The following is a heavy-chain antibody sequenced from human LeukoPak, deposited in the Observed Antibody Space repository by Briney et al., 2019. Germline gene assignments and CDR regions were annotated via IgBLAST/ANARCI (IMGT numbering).Heavy chain of an antibody. D-gene: IGHD5-24*01. CDR1: GFTVSSNY. V-gene: IGHV3-53*01. Sequence: PGGSLRLPCAASGFTVSSNYMSWVRQAPGKGLEWVSVIYSGGSTYYADSVKGRFTISRDNSKNTLYLQMNSLRAEDTAVYYCAREAFRDGLRQRGFDYWGQGTLVTVSS. CDR3: AREAFRDGLRQRGFDY. CDR2: IYSGGST. J-gene: IGHJ4*02.